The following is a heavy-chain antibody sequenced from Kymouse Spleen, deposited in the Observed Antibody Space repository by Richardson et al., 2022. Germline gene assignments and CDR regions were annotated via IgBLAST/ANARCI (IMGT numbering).Heavy chain of an antibody. V-gene: IGHV3-15*01. CDR3: TTGGYFDWLPPYYYYYGMDV. CDR2: IKSKTDGGTT. Sequence: EVQLVESGGGLVKPGGSLRLSCAASGFTFSNAWMSWVRQAPGKGLEWVGRIKSKTDGGTTDYAAPVKGRFTISRDDSKNTLYLQMNSLKTEDTAVYYCTTGGYFDWLPPYYYYYGMDVWGQGTTVTVSS. J-gene: IGHJ6*02. D-gene: IGHD3-9*01. CDR1: GFTFSNAW.